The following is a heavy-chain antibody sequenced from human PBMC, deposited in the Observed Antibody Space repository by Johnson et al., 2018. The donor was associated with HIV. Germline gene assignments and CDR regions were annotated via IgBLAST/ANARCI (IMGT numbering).Heavy chain of an antibody. D-gene: IGHD3-9*01. V-gene: IGHV3-53*01. CDR3: ARFDSVGAFDI. CDR1: GFTVSRNY. J-gene: IGHJ3*02. Sequence: VQVVESGGGLIQPGGSLRLSCAASGFTVSRNYMNWVRQAPGEGLAWVSIIYSYGVTYYADSVKGRFTISRDNSKNNLYLQMNSLGAEDTAVYYCARFDSVGAFDIWCQGTMVFGS. CDR2: IYSYGVT.